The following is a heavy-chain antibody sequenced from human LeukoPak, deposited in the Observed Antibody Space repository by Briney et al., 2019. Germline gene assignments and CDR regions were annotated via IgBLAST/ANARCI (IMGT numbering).Heavy chain of an antibody. Sequence: SETLSLTCAVYGGSFSSYYWSWIRQPAGKGLEWIGRIYTSGSTNYNPSLKSRVTMSVDTSKNQFSLKLSSVTAADTAVYYCARSPEYYYDSSGYPDYAFDIWGQGTMVTVSS. CDR1: GGSFSSYY. J-gene: IGHJ3*02. D-gene: IGHD3-22*01. CDR2: IYTSGST. CDR3: ARSPEYYYDSSGYPDYAFDI. V-gene: IGHV4-59*10.